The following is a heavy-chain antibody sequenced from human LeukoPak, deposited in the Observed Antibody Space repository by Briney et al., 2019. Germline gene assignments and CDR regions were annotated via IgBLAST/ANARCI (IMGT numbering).Heavy chain of an antibody. CDR3: ARGRYYFDY. V-gene: IGHV3-53*01. CDR2: IYTGGTT. Sequence: SGGSLRLSCAASRFSFSSSSLNTVRQAPGKRLEWVSSIYTGGTTYYADSVKGRFTIFRDNSKNTLYLQMNSLRAEDTAVYYCARGRYYFDYWGQGTLVTVSS. J-gene: IGHJ4*02. CDR1: RFSFSSSS.